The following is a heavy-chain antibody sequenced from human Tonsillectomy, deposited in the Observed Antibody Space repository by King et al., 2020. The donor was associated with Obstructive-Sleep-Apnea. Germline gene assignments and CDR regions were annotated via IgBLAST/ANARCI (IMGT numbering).Heavy chain of an antibody. CDR2: IYWNDDK. CDR1: GFSLSISGVG. V-gene: IGHV2-5*01. Sequence: ITLKESGPTLVKPTQTLTLTCTFSGFSLSISGVGVGWIRQPPGKALEWLALIYWNDDKRYSPSLKSRLTITKDTSENQVVLTMTNMDPLDTATYYCAHVRGGGNSPVXDYXGQGTLVTVSS. D-gene: IGHD4-23*01. CDR3: AHVRGGGNSPVXDY. J-gene: IGHJ4*02.